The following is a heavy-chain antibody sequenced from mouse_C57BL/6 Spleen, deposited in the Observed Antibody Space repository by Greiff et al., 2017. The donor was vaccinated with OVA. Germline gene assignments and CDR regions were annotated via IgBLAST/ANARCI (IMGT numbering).Heavy chain of an antibody. CDR1: GYTFTSYW. J-gene: IGHJ2*01. D-gene: IGHD2-3*01. CDR3: ARSYDGYYNYFDY. CDR2: IDPSDSYT. V-gene: IGHV1-69*01. Sequence: VQLQQPGAELVMPGASVKLSCKASGYTFTSYWMHWVKQRPGQGLEWIGEIDPSDSYTNYNQKFKGKSTLTVDKSSSTANMQLSNLTSEDSAVYYCARSYDGYYNYFDYWGQGTTLTVSS.